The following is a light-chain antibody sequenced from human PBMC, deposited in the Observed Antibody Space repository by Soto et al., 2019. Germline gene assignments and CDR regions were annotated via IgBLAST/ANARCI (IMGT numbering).Light chain of an antibody. J-gene: IGKJ1*01. CDR1: QSVSSSY. Sequence: EIVLTQSPGTLSLSPGERVTLSCRASQSVSSSYLAWYQQKPGQAPRLLIYGASSMATDTPDRFSGSGSGTDFTLTISILEPEDFAVYFCQQYGSSTWTFGQGTKVEIK. CDR2: GAS. CDR3: QQYGSSTWT. V-gene: IGKV3-20*01.